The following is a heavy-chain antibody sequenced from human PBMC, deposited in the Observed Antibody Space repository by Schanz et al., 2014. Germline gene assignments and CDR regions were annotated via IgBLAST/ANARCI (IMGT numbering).Heavy chain of an antibody. J-gene: IGHJ3*02. CDR1: GFSVSTNY. CDR3: AKVGPYSGSLGAFDI. V-gene: IGHV3-53*01. Sequence: EVQLVESGGGLIQPGGSLRLSCAVSGFSVSTNYMSWVRQAPGKGLEWVSSIYINSGSTYYADSVKGRFTISRDNSKNTLYLQMNSLRAEDSAVYYCAKVGPYSGSLGAFDIWGQGTMVTVSS. D-gene: IGHD1-26*01. CDR2: IYINSGST.